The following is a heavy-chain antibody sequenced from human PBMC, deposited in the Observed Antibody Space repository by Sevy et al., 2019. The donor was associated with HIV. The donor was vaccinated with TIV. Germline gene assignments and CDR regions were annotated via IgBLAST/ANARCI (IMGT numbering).Heavy chain of an antibody. CDR3: ARGGDTIFGVVDTEYYFDY. Sequence: GASVKVSCKASGGTFSSYAISWVRQAPGQGLEWMGGIIPIFGTANYAQKFQGRVTITADESTSTAYMELSSLRSEDTAVYYCARGGDTIFGVVDTEYYFDYWGQGTLVTVSS. V-gene: IGHV1-69*13. J-gene: IGHJ4*02. D-gene: IGHD3-3*01. CDR1: GGTFSSYA. CDR2: IIPIFGTA.